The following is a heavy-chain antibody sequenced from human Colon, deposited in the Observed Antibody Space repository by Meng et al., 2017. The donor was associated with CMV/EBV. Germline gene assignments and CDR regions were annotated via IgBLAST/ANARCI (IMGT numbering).Heavy chain of an antibody. V-gene: IGHV3-7*01. CDR3: GKNRVES. CDR1: GFSFSSFW. Sequence: GESLKISCAASGFSFSSFWMSWVRQAPGKGLEWVANIKQDGSEQFYADSVKGRFTISRDNAKNSLYLHMNSLRAGDTALYYCGKNRVESWGQGTLVTVSS. CDR2: IKQDGSEQ. D-gene: IGHD3-10*01. J-gene: IGHJ4*02.